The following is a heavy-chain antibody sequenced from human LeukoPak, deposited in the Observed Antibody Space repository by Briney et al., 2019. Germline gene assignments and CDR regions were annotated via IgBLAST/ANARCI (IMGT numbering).Heavy chain of an antibody. Sequence: QPGGSLRLSCAASGFTFSSYEMNWVRQAPGKGLEWVSYISSSGSTIYYADSVKGRFTISRDNAKNSLYLQMNSLRAEDTAVYYCGSLTSSSWYNYYYYGMDVWGKGTTVTVSS. V-gene: IGHV3-48*03. CDR2: ISSSGSTI. CDR1: GFTFSSYE. D-gene: IGHD6-13*01. CDR3: GSLTSSSWYNYYYYGMDV. J-gene: IGHJ6*04.